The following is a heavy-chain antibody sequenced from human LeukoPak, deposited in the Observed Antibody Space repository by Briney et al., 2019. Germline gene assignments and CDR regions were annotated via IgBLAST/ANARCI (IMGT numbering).Heavy chain of an antibody. D-gene: IGHD3-22*01. J-gene: IGHJ4*02. V-gene: IGHV3-30*18. CDR2: ISYGGDYK. CDR3: AKDVIMGIVVVMDASFDY. Sequence: GGSLRLSCEASRFTFSSYGMHWVRQAPGKGLEWVALISYGGDYKYYADSVRGRFTISRDNSKNTLYLQMNSLRPEDTAVYYCAKDVIMGIVVVMDASFDYWGQGTLVTVSS. CDR1: RFTFSSYG.